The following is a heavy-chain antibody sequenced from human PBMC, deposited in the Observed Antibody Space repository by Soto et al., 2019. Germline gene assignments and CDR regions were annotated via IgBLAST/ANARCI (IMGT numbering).Heavy chain of an antibody. V-gene: IGHV1-69*01. CDR2: IITIFGTA. J-gene: IGHJ6*02. Sequence: QVQLVQSGAEVKKPGSSVKVSCKASGGTFSSYAISWVRQAPGQGLEWMGGIITIFGTANYAQKFQGRVTIAADESTSTAYMELSSLRSEDTAVYYCARVASSSFEVFRNGMDVWGQGTTVTVSS. D-gene: IGHD6-13*01. CDR1: GGTFSSYA. CDR3: ARVASSSFEVFRNGMDV.